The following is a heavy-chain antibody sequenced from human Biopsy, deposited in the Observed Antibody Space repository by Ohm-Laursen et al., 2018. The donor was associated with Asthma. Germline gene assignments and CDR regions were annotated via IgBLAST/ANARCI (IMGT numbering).Heavy chain of an antibody. CDR2: ISVYNGNT. Sequence: SVKVSCKTSGYSFDSAGITCVRQAPGQGLEWMGWISVYNGNTKVAQKLQDRVTMITDTSTSTAYMELRSLRSDDTAVYFCARAVDYSHYYGIDVWGQGTTVTVS. CDR3: ARAVDYSHYYGIDV. V-gene: IGHV1-18*01. D-gene: IGHD3-10*01. CDR1: GYSFDSAG. J-gene: IGHJ6*02.